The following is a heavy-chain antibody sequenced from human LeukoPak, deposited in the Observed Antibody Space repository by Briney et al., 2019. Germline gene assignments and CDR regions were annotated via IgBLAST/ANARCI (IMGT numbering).Heavy chain of an antibody. D-gene: IGHD3-22*01. J-gene: IGHJ4*02. V-gene: IGHV2-5*02. CDR3: AHWSSGYYNY. CDR2: IYWDDDK. Sequence: SGPTLVNPTQTRTLTCTFSGFSLSTRGVGVGWIRQPPGRALEWLALIYWDDDKRYSPSLKSRLTFTKGTSKNQVVLTVTNMDPVDTATYYCAHWSSGYYNYWGQGALVTVSS. CDR1: GFSLSTRGVG.